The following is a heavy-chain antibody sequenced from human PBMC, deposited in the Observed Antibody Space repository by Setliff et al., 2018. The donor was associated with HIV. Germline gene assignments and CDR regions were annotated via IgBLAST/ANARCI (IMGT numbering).Heavy chain of an antibody. J-gene: IGHJ6*03. CDR3: TRDHTPPPNYDFWSGQIDLRNIFYYMDV. D-gene: IGHD3-3*01. CDR2: INTNTGNP. V-gene: IGHV7-4-1*01. Sequence: ASVKVSCKASGYSLTSYSINWVRQAPGQGLEWMGYINTNTGNPTYAQGFTGRFVFSVDTPVSTAYLQIFSLKAEDTAVYYCTRDHTPPPNYDFWSGQIDLRNIFYYMDVWGTGSPVTVTS. CDR1: GYSLTSYS.